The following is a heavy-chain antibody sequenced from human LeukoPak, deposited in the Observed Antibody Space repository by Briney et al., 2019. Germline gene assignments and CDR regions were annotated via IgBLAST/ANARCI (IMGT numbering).Heavy chain of an antibody. D-gene: IGHD6-13*01. Sequence: PGGSLRLSCTASGLTLRTSWMSWVRQSPGKGLEFLANIRYDGTVRNYMDSVKGRFTISRDNPKNSLYLQMDSLRADDTAVYYCARDPDSSSFDYWGQGVLVTVSS. CDR3: ARDPDSSSFDY. V-gene: IGHV3-7*01. CDR2: IRYDGTVR. J-gene: IGHJ4*02. CDR1: GLTLRTSW.